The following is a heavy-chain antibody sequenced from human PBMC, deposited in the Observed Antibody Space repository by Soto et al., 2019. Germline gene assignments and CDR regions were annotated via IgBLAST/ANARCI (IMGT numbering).Heavy chain of an antibody. CDR3: ARDEASYYYDSSGPFQH. CDR1: GFTFSSYD. V-gene: IGHV3-30*04. J-gene: IGHJ1*01. D-gene: IGHD3-22*01. CDR2: ISYDGSNK. Sequence: QVQLVESGGGVVQPGRSLRLSCAASGFTFSSYDIHWVRQAPGKGLEWVAVISYDGSNKYYADSVKGRFTISRDNSKNTLYLQMNSQRAEDTAVYYCARDEASYYYDSSGPFQHWGQGTLVTVSS.